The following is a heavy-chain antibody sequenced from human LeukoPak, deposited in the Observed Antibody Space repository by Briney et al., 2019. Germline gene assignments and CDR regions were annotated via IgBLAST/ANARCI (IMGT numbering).Heavy chain of an antibody. D-gene: IGHD3-22*01. V-gene: IGHV4-34*01. CDR1: GGSFSGYY. CDR3: ARARYYYDSSGYTFDY. CDR2: INHSGST. Sequence: SETLSLTCAVYGGSFSGYYWSWIRQPPGKGLEWIGEINHSGSTNYNPSLKSRVTISVDTSKNQFSLKLSSVTAADTAVYYCARARYYYDSSGYTFDYWGQGTLVTVSS. J-gene: IGHJ4*02.